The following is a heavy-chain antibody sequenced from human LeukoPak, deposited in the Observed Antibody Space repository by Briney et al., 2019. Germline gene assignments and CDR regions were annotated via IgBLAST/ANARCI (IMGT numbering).Heavy chain of an antibody. CDR3: ARGDGGFWSGYYNY. Sequence: PGGSLRLSCAASGFTVSSNYMSWVRQAPGKGLEWVSVIYSGGSTYYADSVKGRFTISRDNSKNTLYLQMNSLRAEDTAVYYCARGDGGFWSGYYNYWGQGTLVTVSS. V-gene: IGHV3-53*01. CDR1: GFTVSSNY. CDR2: IYSGGST. D-gene: IGHD3-3*01. J-gene: IGHJ4*02.